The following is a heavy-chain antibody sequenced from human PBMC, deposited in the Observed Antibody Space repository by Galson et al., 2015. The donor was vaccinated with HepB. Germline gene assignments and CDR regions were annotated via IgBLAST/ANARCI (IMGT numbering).Heavy chain of an antibody. CDR1: GGTFSSYA. D-gene: IGHD5-12*01. V-gene: IGHV1-69*13. CDR3: ARVPRRRYSGYEAFDY. Sequence: SVKVSCKASGGTFSSYAISWVRQAPGQGLEWMGGIIPIFGTANYAQKFQGRVTITADESTSTAYMELSSLRPEDTAVYYCARVPRRRYSGYEAFDYWGQGTLVTVSS. CDR2: IIPIFGTA. J-gene: IGHJ4*02.